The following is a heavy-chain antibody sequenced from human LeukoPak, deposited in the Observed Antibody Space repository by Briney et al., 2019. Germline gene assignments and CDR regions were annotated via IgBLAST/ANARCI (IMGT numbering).Heavy chain of an antibody. CDR1: GGSISSSSYY. CDR2: IYYSGST. D-gene: IGHD3-22*01. J-gene: IGHJ4*02. CDR3: AREPYDSSGYYYPSYLDY. Sequence: SETLSLTCTVSGGSISSSSYYWGWIRQPPGKGLEWIGSIYYSGSTYYNPSLKSRVTISVDTSKNQFSLKLSSVTAADTAVYYCAREPYDSSGYYYPSYLDYWGQGTLVTVSS. V-gene: IGHV4-39*02.